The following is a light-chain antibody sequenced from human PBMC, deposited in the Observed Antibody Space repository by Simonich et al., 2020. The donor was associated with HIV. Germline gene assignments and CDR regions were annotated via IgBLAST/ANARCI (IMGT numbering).Light chain of an antibody. V-gene: IGKV1-39*01. CDR1: QSISSY. J-gene: IGKJ2*01. Sequence: DIQMTQSPSTLSVSVGDRVTITCRASQSISSYLNWYQEKPGKAPKLLIYAASSLQSGVPSRFSGSGSGTDFTLTISSLQPEDFAIYYCQQSYTTPYTFGQGTKLEIK. CDR3: QQSYTTPYT. CDR2: AAS.